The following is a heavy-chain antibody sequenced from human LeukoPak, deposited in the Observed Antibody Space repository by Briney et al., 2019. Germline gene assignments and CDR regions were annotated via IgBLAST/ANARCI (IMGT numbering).Heavy chain of an antibody. D-gene: IGHD6-13*01. Sequence: ASVKVSCKASGGTFTSYAISWVRQAPGQGLEWVGRIIPIFGTANYAQKFQGRVTITTDESTSTAYMELSSLRSEDTAVYYCTREVFIAAADYWYFDLWGRGTLVTVSS. J-gene: IGHJ2*01. V-gene: IGHV1-69*05. CDR2: IIPIFGTA. CDR1: GGTFTSYA. CDR3: TREVFIAAADYWYFDL.